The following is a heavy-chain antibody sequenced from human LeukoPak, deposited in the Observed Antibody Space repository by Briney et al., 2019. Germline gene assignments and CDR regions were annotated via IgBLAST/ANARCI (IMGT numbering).Heavy chain of an antibody. CDR3: ARRSPNYYFDY. Sequence: GGSLRLSCAASGFTFSSYAMNWVRQAPGKGLEWVSSISSSNNYISYADSVKGRFTISRDNAKNSLYLQMNSLRAEDTAVYYCARRSPNYYFDYWGQGTPVTVSS. CDR1: GFTFSSYA. CDR2: ISSSNNYI. V-gene: IGHV3-21*01. J-gene: IGHJ4*02.